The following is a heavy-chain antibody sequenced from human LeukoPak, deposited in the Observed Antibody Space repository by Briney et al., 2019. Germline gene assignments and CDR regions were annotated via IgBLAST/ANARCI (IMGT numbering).Heavy chain of an antibody. CDR1: GFTFSSYS. J-gene: IGHJ4*02. D-gene: IGHD5-18*01. Sequence: GGSLRLSCAASGFTFSSYSMNWVRQAPGKGLEWVSSITSSSSYIYYADSVKGRFTISRDNSKNTLYLQMNSLRAEDTAVYYCAKGTLPRGYRYGYDPYYFDYWGQGTLVTVSS. V-gene: IGHV3-21*04. CDR2: ITSSSSYI. CDR3: AKGTLPRGYRYGYDPYYFDY.